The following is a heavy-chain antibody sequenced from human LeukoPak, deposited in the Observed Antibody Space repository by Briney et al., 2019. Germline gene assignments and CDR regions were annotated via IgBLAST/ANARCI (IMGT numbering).Heavy chain of an antibody. CDR3: ARGGCCRYGYSYRNY. Sequence: GGSLRLSCADSGFSFSSYAMKWVRQAPGKGLERVAVISFDGSNKYYADSAKGGFTISRENAKKTLNLQMNSLRAEDTAVYYCARGGCCRYGYSYRNYSGQGALVTVSS. CDR1: GFSFSSYA. CDR2: ISFDGSNK. V-gene: IGHV3-30-3*01. D-gene: IGHD5-24*01. J-gene: IGHJ4*02.